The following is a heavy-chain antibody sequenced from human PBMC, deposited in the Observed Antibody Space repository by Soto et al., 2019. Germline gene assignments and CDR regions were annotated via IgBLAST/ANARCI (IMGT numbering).Heavy chain of an antibody. CDR1: GFTFSSYA. J-gene: IGHJ3*02. CDR3: AKGGNYDSSGYYAFDI. CDR2: ISGSGGST. Sequence: GGSLRLSCAASGFTFSSYAMSWVRQAPGKGLEWVSAISGSGGSTYYAYSVKGRMTISRDNSKNTLYLLMKSLRAEDTDVNDFAKGGNYDSSGYYAFDIWGQGTMVTVSS. D-gene: IGHD3-22*01. V-gene: IGHV3-23*01.